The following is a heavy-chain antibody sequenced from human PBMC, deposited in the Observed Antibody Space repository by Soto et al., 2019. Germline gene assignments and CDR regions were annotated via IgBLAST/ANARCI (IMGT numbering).Heavy chain of an antibody. CDR2: IYWDDDK. D-gene: IGHD2-21*02. V-gene: IGHV2-5*02. CDR1: GFSLSTGGVG. J-gene: IGHJ6*02. Sequence: QITLKESGPSLVKPTQTLTLTCTFSGFSLSTGGVGVGWIRQPPGKALEWLAVIYWDDDKRYSPSLRSRLTVTKDTSKNHVVLTMTNMDPVDTATYYCAHSRCGGDCLQSYSSHYYYGMDVWGQGTTVTVSS. CDR3: AHSRCGGDCLQSYSSHYYYGMDV.